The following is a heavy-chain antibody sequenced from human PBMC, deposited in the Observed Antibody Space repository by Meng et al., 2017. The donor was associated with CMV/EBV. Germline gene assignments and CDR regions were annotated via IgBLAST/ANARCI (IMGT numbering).Heavy chain of an antibody. V-gene: IGHV1-69-2*01. CDR2: VDPEDGET. CDR1: YY. Sequence: YYRHWVQQAHGKGLEWMGLVDPEDGETIYAEKFQGRVTITADTSTDTAYMELSSLRSEDTAVYYCATDLSRSTHYDFWSGYHVSSPDYWGQGTLVTVSS. D-gene: IGHD3-3*01. J-gene: IGHJ4*02. CDR3: ATDLSRSTHYDFWSGYHVSSPDY.